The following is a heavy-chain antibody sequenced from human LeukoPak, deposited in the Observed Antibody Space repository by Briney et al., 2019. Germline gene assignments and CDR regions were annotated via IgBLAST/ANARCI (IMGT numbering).Heavy chain of an antibody. Sequence: GGSLRLSCSASGFTFSNFAMFWVRQAPGKGLEYVSGISSDGGRTNYADSVKARFTISRDNSKVTLYLQMTSLRPEDTAIYYCVKDPSGNYFYFDYWGQGTLVTVSS. CDR2: ISSDGGRT. D-gene: IGHD1-26*01. CDR3: VKDPSGNYFYFDY. V-gene: IGHV3-64D*09. CDR1: GFTFSNFA. J-gene: IGHJ4*02.